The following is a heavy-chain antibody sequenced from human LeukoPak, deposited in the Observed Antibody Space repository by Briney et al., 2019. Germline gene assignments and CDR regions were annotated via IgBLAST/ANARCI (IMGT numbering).Heavy chain of an antibody. J-gene: IGHJ4*02. Sequence: GGSLRLSCAASGFTFSNYWMHWVRQAPGKGLVWVSHINSDESSTSYADSVKGRFTISRDNAKNTLHLQMNSLRAEDTAVYYCARARTTVLRYFNHWGQGTLVIVSS. D-gene: IGHD4-23*01. CDR1: GFTFSNYW. CDR2: INSDESST. CDR3: ARARTTVLRYFNH. V-gene: IGHV3-74*01.